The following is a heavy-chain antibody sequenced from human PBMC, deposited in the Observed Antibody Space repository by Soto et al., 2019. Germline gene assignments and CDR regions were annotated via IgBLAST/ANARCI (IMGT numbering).Heavy chain of an antibody. Sequence: PSETLSPTSPVYSPSFSGYYWSWIRHPPGKGLEWIGEINHSGTTNYNPSLKSRVTISVDTSKNQFSLMLSSVTAADTAVYYCARGGYSSSWLNWFDPWGQGALVTVSS. CDR3: ARGGYSSSWLNWFDP. CDR2: INHSGTT. CDR1: SPSFSGYY. J-gene: IGHJ5*02. V-gene: IGHV4-34*01. D-gene: IGHD6-13*01.